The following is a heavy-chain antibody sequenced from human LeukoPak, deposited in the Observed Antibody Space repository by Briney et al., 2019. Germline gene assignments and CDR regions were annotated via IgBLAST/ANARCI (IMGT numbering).Heavy chain of an antibody. Sequence: ASVKVSCKASGYTFTSYGISWVRQAPGQGLEWMGWISGYNDNAKYAQKVLGRVTMTTDKSTSTAYMEVRSLSSDDTAVYYCVRDLGFGALDYWGQGTLVIVSS. CDR2: ISGYNDNA. CDR3: VRDLGFGALDY. CDR1: GYTFTSYG. D-gene: IGHD4/OR15-4a*01. J-gene: IGHJ4*02. V-gene: IGHV1-18*01.